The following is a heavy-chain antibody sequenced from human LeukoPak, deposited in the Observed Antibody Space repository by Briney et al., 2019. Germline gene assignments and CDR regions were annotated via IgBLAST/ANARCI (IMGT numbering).Heavy chain of an antibody. J-gene: IGHJ3*02. D-gene: IGHD2-15*01. CDR1: GGTFSSYA. CDR3: ARAGGKQNAFDI. CDR2: IIPIFGTA. V-gene: IGHV1-69*05. Sequence: LVKVSCKASGGTFSSYAISWVRQAPGQGLEWMGGIIPIFGTANYAQKFQGRVTITTDESTSTAYMELSSLRSEDTAVYYCARAGGKQNAFDIWGQGTMVTVSS.